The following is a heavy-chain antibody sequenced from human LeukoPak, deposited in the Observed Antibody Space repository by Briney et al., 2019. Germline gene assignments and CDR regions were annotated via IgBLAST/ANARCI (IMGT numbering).Heavy chain of an antibody. CDR2: ISAYNGNT. D-gene: IGHD1-1*01. CDR1: GYTFTSYG. CDR3: ASTRFWNDRPALDY. Sequence: GASVKVSSKASGYTFTSYGISWVRQAPGQGLEWMGWISAYNGNTNYAQKLQGRVTMTTDTSTNTACMELRSLRYDDTAVYYCASTRFWNDRPALDYWGQGTLVTVSS. V-gene: IGHV1-18*01. J-gene: IGHJ4*02.